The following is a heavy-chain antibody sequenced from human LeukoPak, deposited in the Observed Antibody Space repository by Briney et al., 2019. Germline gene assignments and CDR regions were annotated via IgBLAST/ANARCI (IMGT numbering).Heavy chain of an antibody. CDR1: GFTFSSYS. CDR3: AKDVRVGGGGMDV. Sequence: GGSLRLSCAASGFTFSSYSMNWVRQAPGKGLEWVSYISSSSSTIYYADSVKGRFTISRDNSKNTVSLQMNSLRAEDTAVYYCAKDVRVGGGGMDVWGQGTPVTVSS. J-gene: IGHJ6*02. V-gene: IGHV3-48*01. D-gene: IGHD1-26*01. CDR2: ISSSSSTI.